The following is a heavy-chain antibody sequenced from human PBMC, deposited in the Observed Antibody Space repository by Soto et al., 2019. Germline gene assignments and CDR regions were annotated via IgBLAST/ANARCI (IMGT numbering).Heavy chain of an antibody. V-gene: IGHV3-23*01. J-gene: IGHJ4*01. Sequence: GGSLKLSCAASGFTFSNYAMSWVRQAPGKGLEWVSTISGNGGSTYYADSVKGRFTISRDNSKNMLFLQINSLRDDDSAVYYCAKRPASTITFVYWGLGTPVTDSS. CDR3: AKRPASTITFVY. CDR2: ISGNGGST. CDR1: GFTFSNYA. D-gene: IGHD2-2*01.